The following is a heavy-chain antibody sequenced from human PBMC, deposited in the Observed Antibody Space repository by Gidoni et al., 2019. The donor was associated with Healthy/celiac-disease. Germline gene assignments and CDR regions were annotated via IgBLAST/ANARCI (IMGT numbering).Heavy chain of an antibody. CDR1: VGSISSSSYY. CDR3: ARHLVSSSWRYNWFDP. CDR2: IYYSGST. J-gene: IGHJ5*02. Sequence: QLQLQESGPGLVKPSETLSLTCTVSVGSISSSSYYWGWIRQPPGKGLEWIGSIYYSGSTYYNPSLKSRVTISVDTSKNQFSLKLSSVTAADTAVYYCARHLVSSSWRYNWFDPWGQGTLVTVSS. V-gene: IGHV4-39*01. D-gene: IGHD6-13*01.